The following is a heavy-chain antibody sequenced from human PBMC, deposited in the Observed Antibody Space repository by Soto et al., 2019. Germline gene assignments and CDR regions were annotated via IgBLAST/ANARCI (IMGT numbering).Heavy chain of an antibody. D-gene: IGHD1-1*01. Sequence: GGSLRLFCAVSGFSFRTYGFHWVRQPPGKGLEWVAVISPKGHSDSVEGRFTISRDNSKDTLYLQMNNLRAEDTAVYYCARDDAFGNENAFDLWGQGTMVTVSS. CDR2: ISPK. CDR3: ARDDAFGNENAFDL. V-gene: IGHV3-33*01. J-gene: IGHJ3*01. CDR1: GFSFRTYG.